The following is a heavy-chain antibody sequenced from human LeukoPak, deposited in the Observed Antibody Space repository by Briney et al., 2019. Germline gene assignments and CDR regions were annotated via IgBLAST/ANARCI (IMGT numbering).Heavy chain of an antibody. V-gene: IGHV1-2*02. Sequence: ASVKVSCKASGYTFTGYYMHWVRQAPGQGLEWMGWINPNSGGTNYAQKFQGRVTMTRDTSISTAYMELSRLRSDDTAVYYCARVVVPAAIADAFDIWGQGTMVTVSS. CDR2: INPNSGGT. CDR1: GYTFTGYY. CDR3: ARVVVPAAIADAFDI. J-gene: IGHJ3*02. D-gene: IGHD2-2*01.